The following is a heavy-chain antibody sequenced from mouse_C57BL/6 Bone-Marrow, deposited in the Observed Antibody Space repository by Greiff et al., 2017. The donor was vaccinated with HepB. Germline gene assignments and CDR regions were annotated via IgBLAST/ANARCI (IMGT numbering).Heavy chain of an antibody. Sequence: VQLQQSGAELARPGASVKLSCKASGYTFTSYGISWVKQRTGQGLEWIGEIYPRSGNTYYNEKFKGKATLTADKSSSTAYMELRSLTSEDSAVYFCARGTRKLDFDYWGQGTTLTVSS. CDR3: ARGTRKLDFDY. J-gene: IGHJ2*01. D-gene: IGHD1-3*01. CDR2: IYPRSGNT. V-gene: IGHV1-81*01. CDR1: GYTFTSYG.